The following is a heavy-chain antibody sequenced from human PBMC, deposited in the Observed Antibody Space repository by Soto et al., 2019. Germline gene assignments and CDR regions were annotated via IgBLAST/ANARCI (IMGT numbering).Heavy chain of an antibody. CDR3: ARGPPKPMIVVVKVGNFDY. J-gene: IGHJ4*02. V-gene: IGHV4-31*03. D-gene: IGHD3-22*01. CDR1: GGSISSGGYY. Sequence: SETLSLTCTVSGGSISSGGYYWSWIRQHPGKGLEWIGYIYYSGSTYYNPSLKSRVTISVDTSKNQFSLKLSSVTAADTAVYYCARGPPKPMIVVVKVGNFDYWGQGTLVTVSS. CDR2: IYYSGST.